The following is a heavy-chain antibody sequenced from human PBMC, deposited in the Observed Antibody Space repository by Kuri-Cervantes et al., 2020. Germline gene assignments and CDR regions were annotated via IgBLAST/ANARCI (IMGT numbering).Heavy chain of an antibody. CDR2: ITGRGDST. Sequence: GGSLRLSCAASGFIFSTYAITWVRQAPGKGLQCVSSITGRGDSTYYSDSVKGRFTISRDNARNSLYLQMNSLRAEDTAFYYCARGGKWELVPFDSWGQGTLVTVSS. CDR3: ARGGKWELVPFDS. D-gene: IGHD1-26*01. V-gene: IGHV3-23*01. CDR1: GFIFSTYA. J-gene: IGHJ4*02.